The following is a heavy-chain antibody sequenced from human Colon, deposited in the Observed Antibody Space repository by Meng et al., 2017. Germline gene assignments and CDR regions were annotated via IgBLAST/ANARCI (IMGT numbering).Heavy chain of an antibody. CDR2: INHSGRT. J-gene: IGHJ3*02. CDR3: ARGSSPRIKRAFDI. CDR1: GGSFSGYY. Sequence: WGAGLLQPSGTPSLTCAVYGGSFSGYYWSWIRQPAGKGLEWIGEINHSGRTNYNPSLKSRVTISVDTSKNQFSLKLSSVTAADTAVYYCARGSSPRIKRAFDIWGQGTMVTVSS. V-gene: IGHV4-34*01. D-gene: IGHD2-21*01.